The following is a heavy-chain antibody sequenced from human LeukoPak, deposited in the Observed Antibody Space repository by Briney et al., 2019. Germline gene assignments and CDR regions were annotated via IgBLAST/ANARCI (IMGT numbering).Heavy chain of an antibody. D-gene: IGHD2-15*01. J-gene: IGHJ4*02. CDR3: AKPGDGCSGGSCYYFDY. V-gene: IGHV3-23*01. Sequence: GGSLRLSCAASGFTFSSYAMSWARQAPGKGLEWISGISGSGGNTYYADSVKGRFTISRDISKNTLYLQMNSLRGEDTAVYYCAKPGDGCSGGSCYYFDYWGQGTLVIVSS. CDR1: GFTFSSYA. CDR2: ISGSGGNT.